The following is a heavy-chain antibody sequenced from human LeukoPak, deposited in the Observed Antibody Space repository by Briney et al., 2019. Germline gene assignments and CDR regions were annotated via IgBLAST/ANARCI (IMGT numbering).Heavy chain of an antibody. Sequence: GGSLRLSCAASGFTFSTYEMSWVRQAPGKGLEWVSYISSSGTTMYYADSVKGRFTISRDNAKNSLYLQMNSLRAEDTAVYYCARDIEYYYDSPGYYDYWGQGTLVAVSS. D-gene: IGHD3-22*01. J-gene: IGHJ4*02. V-gene: IGHV3-48*03. CDR2: ISSSGTTM. CDR3: ARDIEYYYDSPGYYDY. CDR1: GFTFSTYE.